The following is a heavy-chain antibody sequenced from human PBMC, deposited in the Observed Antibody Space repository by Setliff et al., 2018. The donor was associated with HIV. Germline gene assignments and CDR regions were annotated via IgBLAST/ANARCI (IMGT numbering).Heavy chain of an antibody. Sequence: SETLSLTCTVSGGSINSNSYYWGWIRQPPGKGLEWIGSIYYNGSTYHNPSLKSRVSISVDTSKKQFSLRLSSVAAADTSVYYCARQAKGYFNHWGQGTLVTVSS. CDR1: GGSINSNSYY. CDR3: ARQAKGYFNH. J-gene: IGHJ1*01. V-gene: IGHV4-39*01. CDR2: IYYNGST. D-gene: IGHD5-12*01.